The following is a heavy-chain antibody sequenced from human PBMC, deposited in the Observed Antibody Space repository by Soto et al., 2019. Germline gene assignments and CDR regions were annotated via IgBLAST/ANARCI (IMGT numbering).Heavy chain of an antibody. V-gene: IGHV4-31*03. CDR1: GGSISSGGYY. J-gene: IGHJ6*02. CDR3: ARDFRKGRYYYYGLDV. Sequence: SETLSLTCTVSGGSISSGGYYWSWIRQHPGKGLEWIGYIYYNGSTYYNPSLKSRVTISVDTSNTQSPLKLSSVTAADTAVYYCARDFRKGRYYYYGLDVWGQGTTVTVSS. CDR2: IYYNGST.